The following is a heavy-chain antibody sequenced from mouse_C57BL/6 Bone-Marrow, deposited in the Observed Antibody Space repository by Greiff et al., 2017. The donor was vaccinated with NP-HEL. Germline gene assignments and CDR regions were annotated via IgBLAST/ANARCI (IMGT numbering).Heavy chain of an antibody. CDR2: IYPRSGNT. CDR3: ARGRDEYDGYATDY. J-gene: IGHJ4*01. CDR1: GYTFTSHG. V-gene: IGHV1-81*01. D-gene: IGHD2-4*01. Sequence: VQLVESGAALARPGASVKLSCKASGYTFTSHGLSWVKQRTGQGLAWIGEIYPRSGNTYYNEKFKGKATLTADKSSSTAYMELRRLTTQHSAVYFGARGRDEYDGYATDYWGQGTSVTVSS.